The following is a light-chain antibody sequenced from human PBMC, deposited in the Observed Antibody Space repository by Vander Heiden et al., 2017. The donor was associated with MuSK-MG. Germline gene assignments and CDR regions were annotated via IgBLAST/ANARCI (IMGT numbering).Light chain of an antibody. Sequence: QSALTQPPSASGSPGQSVTISCTGTSSDVGKYEYVSWYQQHPGTAPERIGEEVSKRPSGVPDRVSGSKSGNTASLTVSGLQAGDEADEYCSSYAGNNIYVFGTGTKVTVL. J-gene: IGLJ1*01. V-gene: IGLV2-8*01. CDR2: EVS. CDR1: SSDVGKYEY. CDR3: SSYAGNNIYV.